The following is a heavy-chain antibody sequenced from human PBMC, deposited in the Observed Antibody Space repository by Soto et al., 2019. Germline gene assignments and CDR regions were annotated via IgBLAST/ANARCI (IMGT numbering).Heavy chain of an antibody. J-gene: IGHJ4*02. CDR3: ARRGYSSGQDY. Sequence: PGGSLRLSCAASGFTFSSYWMHWFRQAPGKGLVWVSRINSDGSSTSYADSVKGRFTISRDNAKNTLYLQMNSLRAEDTAVYYCARRGYSSGQDYWGQGTLVTVSS. V-gene: IGHV3-74*01. CDR2: INSDGSST. CDR1: GFTFSSYW. D-gene: IGHD6-19*01.